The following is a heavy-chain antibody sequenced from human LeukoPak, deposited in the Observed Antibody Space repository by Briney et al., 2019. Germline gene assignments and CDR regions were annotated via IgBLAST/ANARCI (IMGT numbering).Heavy chain of an antibody. Sequence: GGSLRLSCAASGFTFSNYAMSWVRQAPGKGLEWVSAISGSGGSTYYADSVKGRFTISRDNSKNTLYLQMNSLRAEDTAVYYCAKVGYYDSSGYSANSFDYWGQGTLVTVSS. J-gene: IGHJ4*02. CDR3: AKVGYYDSSGYSANSFDY. CDR2: ISGSGGST. V-gene: IGHV3-23*01. D-gene: IGHD3-22*01. CDR1: GFTFSNYA.